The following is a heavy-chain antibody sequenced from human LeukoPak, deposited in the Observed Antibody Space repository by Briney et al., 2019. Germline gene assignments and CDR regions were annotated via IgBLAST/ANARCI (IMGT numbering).Heavy chain of an antibody. D-gene: IGHD5-12*01. CDR3: AKAITSGYDPLFDY. CDR2: ISWNSGSI. CDR1: GFTFDDYA. V-gene: IGHV3-9*01. J-gene: IGHJ4*02. Sequence: PGRSLRLSCAASGFTFDDYAMHWVRQAPGKGLEWVSGISWNSGSIGYADSVKGRFTISRDNAKNSLYLQMNSLRAEDTALYYCAKAITSGYDPLFDYWGQGTLATVSS.